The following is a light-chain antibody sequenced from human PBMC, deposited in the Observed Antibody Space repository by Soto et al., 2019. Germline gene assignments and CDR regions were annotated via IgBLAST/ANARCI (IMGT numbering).Light chain of an antibody. Sequence: EIVLTQSPATLSLSPGERATLSCRASQTVDNYLAWYQQKPGQAPRLLIYDASNRATGIPARFSGRGSETDFTLTISSLEPEDFAVYYCQQRRSWPITFGQGTRLEIK. CDR3: QQRRSWPIT. CDR1: QTVDNY. V-gene: IGKV3-11*01. J-gene: IGKJ5*01. CDR2: DAS.